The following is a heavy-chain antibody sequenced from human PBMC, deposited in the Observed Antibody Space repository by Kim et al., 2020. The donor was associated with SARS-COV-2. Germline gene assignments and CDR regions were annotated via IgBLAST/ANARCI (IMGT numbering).Heavy chain of an antibody. J-gene: IGHJ4*02. CDR1: GFTFDDYT. CDR3: AKDYSGSYSH. D-gene: IGHD1-26*01. CDR2: ISWDGGST. Sequence: GGSLRLSCAASGFTFDDYTMHWVRQAPGKGLEWVSLISWDGGSTYYADSVKGRFTISRDNSKNSLYLQMNSLRTEDTALYYCAKDYSGSYSHWGQGTLVTVSS. V-gene: IGHV3-43*01.